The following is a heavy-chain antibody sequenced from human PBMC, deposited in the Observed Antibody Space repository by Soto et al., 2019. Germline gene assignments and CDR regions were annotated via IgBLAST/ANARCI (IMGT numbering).Heavy chain of an antibody. D-gene: IGHD3-3*01. CDR3: ARGGYYDFWSGYYDY. V-gene: IGHV3-7*03. Sequence: GGSLRLSCAASGFTFSSYWMSWVRQAPGKGLEWVANIKQDGSEKYYVDSVKGRFTISRDNAKNSLYLQMNSLRAEDTAVYYCARGGYYDFWSGYYDYWAQGTLVPVS. J-gene: IGHJ4*02. CDR1: GFTFSSYW. CDR2: IKQDGSEK.